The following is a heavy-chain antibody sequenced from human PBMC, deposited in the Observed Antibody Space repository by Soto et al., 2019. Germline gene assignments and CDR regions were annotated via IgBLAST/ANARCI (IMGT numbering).Heavy chain of an antibody. V-gene: IGHV3-23*01. J-gene: IGHJ6*02. CDR3: TRRTSSITMVRGAHYYYGMDV. CDR1: GFTFSSYA. D-gene: IGHD3-10*01. Sequence: GGSLRLSCAVSGFTFSSYAMNWVRQAPGEGLEWLSGISGSGDSTYYADSVKGRFTISRDNSKDTLYLQMNSLKTEDTAVYYCTRRTSSITMVRGAHYYYGMDVWGQGTTVTVSS. CDR2: ISGSGDST.